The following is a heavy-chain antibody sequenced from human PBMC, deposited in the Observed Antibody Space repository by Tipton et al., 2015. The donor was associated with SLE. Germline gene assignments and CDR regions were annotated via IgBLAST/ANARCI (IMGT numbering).Heavy chain of an antibody. CDR1: GFTFSSYW. CDR3: ARPYYYGLGTYTYY. V-gene: IGHV3-74*01. CDR2: INADGSST. J-gene: IGHJ4*02. D-gene: IGHD3-10*01. Sequence: GSLRLSCAASGFTFSSYWMHWVRQAPGKGLVWVSHINADGSSTSYADPVKGRFTISRDNAKNTLYLQMNTLRAEDTAVYYCARPYYYGLGTYTYYWGQGTQVTVSS.